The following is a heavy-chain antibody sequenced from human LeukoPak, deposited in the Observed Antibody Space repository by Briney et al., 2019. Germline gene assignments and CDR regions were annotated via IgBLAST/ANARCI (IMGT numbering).Heavy chain of an antibody. D-gene: IGHD4-17*01. CDR3: ARAGYDYGDPGEVLLDY. CDR2: ISSSSSYI. J-gene: IGHJ4*02. Sequence: PGRSLRLSCAASRLTFSSYSMNWDRQAPGKGLEWVSSISSSSSYIYYADSVKGRFTISRDNAKNSLYLQMNSLRAEDTAVYYCARAGYDYGDPGEVLLDYWGQGTLVTVSS. V-gene: IGHV3-21*01. CDR1: RLTFSSYS.